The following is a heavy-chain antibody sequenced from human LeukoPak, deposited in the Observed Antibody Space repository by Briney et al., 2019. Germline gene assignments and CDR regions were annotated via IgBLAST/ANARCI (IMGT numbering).Heavy chain of an antibody. J-gene: IGHJ4*02. CDR3: PRVVTANYLDY. Sequence: ASVNVSCKPSRYIFTDYYIHWVRQAPGQGRAWMGWINPNSGGPNYAQKFQGRVTMTRETSISTVDMELSRLRSDDTAVYYCPRVVTANYLDYWGQGTLVTVSS. CDR2: INPNSGGP. CDR1: RYIFTDYY. V-gene: IGHV1-2*02. D-gene: IGHD2-21*02.